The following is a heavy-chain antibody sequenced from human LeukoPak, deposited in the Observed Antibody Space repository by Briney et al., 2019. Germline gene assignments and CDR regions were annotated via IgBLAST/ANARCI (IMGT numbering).Heavy chain of an antibody. CDR2: ITSSSKTI. D-gene: IGHD1-26*01. CDR1: GFTFSSYS. V-gene: IGHV3-48*02. J-gene: IGHJ4*02. Sequence: GGSLRLSCTVSGFTFSSYSMNWVRQAPGKGLEWVSYITSSSKTIYYADSVKGRFTISRDNAKNSLYLQMNGLRDEDTAVYYCASSGSYRFDYWGQGTLVTVSS. CDR3: ASSGSYRFDY.